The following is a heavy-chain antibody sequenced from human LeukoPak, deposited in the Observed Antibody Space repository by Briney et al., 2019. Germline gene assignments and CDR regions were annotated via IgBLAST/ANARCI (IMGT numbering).Heavy chain of an antibody. Sequence: SETLSLTCTVSGGSISSYYWSWIWQPPGQGLEWIGYIYYSGSTNYNPSLKSRVTISVDTSKNQFSLKLSSVTAADTAVYYCARVGEYSGYAQSWGQGTLVTVSS. CDR2: IYYSGST. CDR1: GGSISSYY. J-gene: IGHJ4*02. CDR3: ARVGEYSGYAQS. V-gene: IGHV4-59*01. D-gene: IGHD5-12*01.